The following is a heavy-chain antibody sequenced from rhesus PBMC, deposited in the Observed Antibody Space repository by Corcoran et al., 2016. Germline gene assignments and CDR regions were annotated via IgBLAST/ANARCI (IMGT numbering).Heavy chain of an antibody. CDR2: MYGRGEAP. D-gene: IGHD2-21*01. CDR3: AIDPQGYCTGSGCPYYGLDS. CDR1: GGSISSSNW. J-gene: IGHJ6*01. Sequence: QVQLQESGPAVVKPSETLSLTCAVSGGSISSSNWWSWIRQSPGKGLEWFGGMYGRGEAPETNPSHKGRVTMSTDTSKNQFSRKLGSVTAAGTAVYYCAIDPQGYCTGSGCPYYGLDSWGQGVVVTVSS. V-gene: IGHV4-93*01.